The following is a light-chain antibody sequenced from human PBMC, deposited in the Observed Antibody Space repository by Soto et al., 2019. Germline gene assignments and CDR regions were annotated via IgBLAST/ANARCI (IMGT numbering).Light chain of an antibody. CDR2: XAX. V-gene: IGKV1-39*01. CDR3: QQSDSSSPIT. Sequence: IPLTQSPASLFASLGARVTMTCRARETSSPFLNWYQHKPGKAPRPLISXAXXLQSGVTPRFSGSGSGTEFTLTINSMRPEDFAYYYCQQSDSSSPITFGPGTRLE. J-gene: IGKJ5*01. CDR1: ETSSPF.